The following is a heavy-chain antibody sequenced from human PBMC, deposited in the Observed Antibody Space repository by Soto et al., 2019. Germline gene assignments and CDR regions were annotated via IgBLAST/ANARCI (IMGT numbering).Heavy chain of an antibody. CDR3: ARDKVVVTAIRSYYGMDV. CDR1: GGTFSSYT. CDR2: IIPILGIA. V-gene: IGHV1-69*08. J-gene: IGHJ6*02. D-gene: IGHD2-21*02. Sequence: QVQLVQSGAEVKKPGSSVKVSCKASGGTFSSYTISWVRQAPGQGLEWMGRIIPILGIANYAQKFQGRVTITADKSTSTAYMELSSLRSEDTAVYYCARDKVVVTAIRSYYGMDVWGQGTTVTVSS.